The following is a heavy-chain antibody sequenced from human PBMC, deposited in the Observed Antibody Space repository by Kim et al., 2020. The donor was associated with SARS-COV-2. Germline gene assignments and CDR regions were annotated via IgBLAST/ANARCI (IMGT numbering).Heavy chain of an antibody. CDR3: ARERDVEMSHYYYYYGMDV. J-gene: IGHJ6*02. Sequence: GGSLRLSCAASGFTFSSYSMNWVRQAPGKGLEWVSSISSSSSYIYYADSVKGRFTISRDNAKNSLYLQMNSLRAEDTAVYYCARERDVEMSHYYYYYGMDVWGQGTTVTVSS. CDR2: ISSSSSYI. V-gene: IGHV3-21*01. CDR1: GFTFSSYS.